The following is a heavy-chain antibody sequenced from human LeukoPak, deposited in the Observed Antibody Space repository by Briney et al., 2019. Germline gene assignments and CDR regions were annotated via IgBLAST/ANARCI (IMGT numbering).Heavy chain of an antibody. CDR2: IRTSGSAI. J-gene: IGHJ4*02. D-gene: IGHD2-8*01. V-gene: IGHV3-48*03. CDR1: GFTFSSYE. Sequence: GGSLRLSCTPPGFTFSSYEIHWVRQVPGKGLEWVSYIRTSGSAIYADSVKGRFTISRDSAKNSLYLQMNSLSAEDTAVYYCARVKYCSNGICYNRYYFDYWGQGTLVTVSS. CDR3: ARVKYCSNGICYNRYYFDY.